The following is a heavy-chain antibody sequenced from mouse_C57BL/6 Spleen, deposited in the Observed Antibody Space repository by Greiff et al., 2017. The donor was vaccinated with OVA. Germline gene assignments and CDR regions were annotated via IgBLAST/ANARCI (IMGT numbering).Heavy chain of an antibody. J-gene: IGHJ3*01. CDR3: ARGPDRDDGS. CDR2: IDPANGNT. V-gene: IGHV14-3*01. Sequence: EVKLMESVAELVRPGASVKLSCTASGFNITNTYMHWVKQRPEQGLEWIGRIDPANGNTKYAPKFKGKATITADTSSNTAYLQLSSLTSEDSAVYYCARGPDRDDGSWGKGTLVTVSA. CDR1: GFNITNTY. D-gene: IGHD2-12*01.